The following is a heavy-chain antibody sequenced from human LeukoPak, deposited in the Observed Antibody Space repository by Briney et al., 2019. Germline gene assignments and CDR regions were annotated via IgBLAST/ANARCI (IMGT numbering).Heavy chain of an antibody. Sequence: GGSLRLSCAASGFTVSSNYMSWVRQAPGKGLECVSVIYSGGSTYYADSVKGRFTISRDNSKNTLYLQMNSRRAEDTAVYYCASPGIAAAGPFYYYVMDVWGQGTTVTVSS. D-gene: IGHD6-13*01. CDR1: GFTVSSNY. CDR3: ASPGIAAAGPFYYYVMDV. J-gene: IGHJ6*02. CDR2: IYSGGST. V-gene: IGHV3-53*01.